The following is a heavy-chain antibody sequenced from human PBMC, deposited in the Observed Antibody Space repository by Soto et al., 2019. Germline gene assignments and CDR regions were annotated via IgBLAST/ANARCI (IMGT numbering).Heavy chain of an antibody. D-gene: IGHD6-13*01. CDR2: IGGGVT. CDR1: GFTFSKYA. J-gene: IGHJ4*02. Sequence: GGSLRLSCAASGFTFSKYAMSWVRQAPGKGLEWVSAIGGGVTYYADSVKGRLTISRDFSKNTLYLQMNSLRAEDTAVYYCATMXSSRFDSWGQGTLVTVSS. V-gene: IGHV3-23*01. CDR3: ATMXSSRFDS.